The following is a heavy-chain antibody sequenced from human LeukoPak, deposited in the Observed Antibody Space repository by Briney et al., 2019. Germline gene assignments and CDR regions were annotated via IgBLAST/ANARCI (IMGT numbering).Heavy chain of an antibody. V-gene: IGHV3-9*01. Sequence: GGSLRLSCAASGFTFDDYAMHWVRQAPGKGLEWVSGISWNSGSIGYADSVEGRFTISRDNAKNSLYLQMNSLRAEDTAVYYCAKGGTSVTRYVDYWGQGTLVTVSS. D-gene: IGHD4-17*01. CDR2: ISWNSGSI. J-gene: IGHJ4*02. CDR1: GFTFDDYA. CDR3: AKGGTSVTRYVDY.